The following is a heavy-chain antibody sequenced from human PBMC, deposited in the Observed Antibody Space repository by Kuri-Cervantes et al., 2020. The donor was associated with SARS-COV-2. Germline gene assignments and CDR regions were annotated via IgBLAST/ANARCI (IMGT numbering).Heavy chain of an antibody. J-gene: IGHJ6*02. Sequence: SGPTQAQPPETLTLTFTVSGFSPSNARMGVSWIRQPPGKALEWLASIDWDDDKYYSTSLKTRLTISKDTSKNQVVLTMTNMDPVDTATYYCARGPAGYGMDVWGQGTTVTVSS. V-gene: IGHV2-70*11. CDR3: ARGPAGYGMDV. CDR2: IDWDDDK. CDR1: GFSPSNARMG.